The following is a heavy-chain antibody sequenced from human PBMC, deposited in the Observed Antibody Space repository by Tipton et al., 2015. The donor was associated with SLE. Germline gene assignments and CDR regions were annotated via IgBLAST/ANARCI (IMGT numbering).Heavy chain of an antibody. Sequence: TLSLTCTVSGASISRHYWTWIRQPPGKGLEWIGDIFHSGGTNYNPSLKSRVTISIDTSKNQFSLKLSSVTAADTAVYYCARGGRFLEWLTYWGQGTLVTVSS. CDR1: GASISRHY. J-gene: IGHJ4*02. D-gene: IGHD3-3*01. CDR2: IFHSGGT. CDR3: ARGGRFLEWLTY. V-gene: IGHV4-59*11.